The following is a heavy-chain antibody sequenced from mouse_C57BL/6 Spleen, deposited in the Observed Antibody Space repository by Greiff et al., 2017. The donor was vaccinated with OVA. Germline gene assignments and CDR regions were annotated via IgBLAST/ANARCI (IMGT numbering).Heavy chain of an antibody. D-gene: IGHD1-1*01. V-gene: IGHV14-4*01. Sequence: EVQLQQSGAELVRPGASVKLSCTASGFNIKDDYMHWVKQRPEQGLEWIGWIDPENGDTEYASKFQGKATITADTSSNTDYLQLSSLTSEDTAVYHCTTGDYYGYYFDYWGQGTTLTVSS. CDR2: IDPENGDT. CDR1: GFNIKDDY. J-gene: IGHJ2*01. CDR3: TTGDYYGYYFDY.